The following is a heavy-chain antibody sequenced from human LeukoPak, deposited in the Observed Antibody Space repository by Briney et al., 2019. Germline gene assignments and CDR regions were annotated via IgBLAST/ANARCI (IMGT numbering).Heavy chain of an antibody. D-gene: IGHD3-3*01. CDR3: ARVPDGWSGYYALDY. CDR1: GGTFSSYA. V-gene: IGHV1-18*01. Sequence: ASVKVSCKASGGTFSSYAISWVRQAPGQGLEWMGWISAYNGNTNYAQKLQGRVTMTTDTSTSTAYMELRSLRSDDTAVYYCARVPDGWSGYYALDYWGQGTLVTVSS. J-gene: IGHJ4*02. CDR2: ISAYNGNT.